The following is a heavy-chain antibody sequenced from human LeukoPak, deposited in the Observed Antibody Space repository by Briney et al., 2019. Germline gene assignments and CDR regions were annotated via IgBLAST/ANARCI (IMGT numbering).Heavy chain of an antibody. CDR1: GFTFSSYW. Sequence: GSLRLSCAASGFTFSSYWMHWVRQAPGKGLVWVSRINTDGSSTSYADSVKGRFTISRDNSKNTLYLQMNSLRAEDTAVYYCARGGYCSSTSCPPDYYYGMDVWGQGTTVTVSS. D-gene: IGHD2-2*01. CDR3: ARGGYCSSTSCPPDYYYGMDV. V-gene: IGHV3-74*01. CDR2: INTDGSST. J-gene: IGHJ6*02.